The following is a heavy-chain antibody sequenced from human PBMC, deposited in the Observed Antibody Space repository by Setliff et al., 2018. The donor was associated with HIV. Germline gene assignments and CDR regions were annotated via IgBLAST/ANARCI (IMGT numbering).Heavy chain of an antibody. CDR1: GFTFSSYA. Sequence: GGSLRLSCAASGFTFSSYAMSWVRQAPGKGLEWVSAISGSGYSTYYADSVQGRFAISRDNSKNTLYLQVNSLRAEDTAVYYCAGESSIAVAEYFQHWGQGTLVTVSS. D-gene: IGHD6-19*01. V-gene: IGHV3-23*01. CDR2: ISGSGYST. J-gene: IGHJ1*01. CDR3: AGESSIAVAEYFQH.